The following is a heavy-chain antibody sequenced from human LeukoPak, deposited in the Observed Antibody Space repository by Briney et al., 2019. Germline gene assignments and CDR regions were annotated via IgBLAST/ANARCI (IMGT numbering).Heavy chain of an antibody. CDR2: FYYSGST. CDR1: GDSVSSGTYY. Sequence: SETLSLTCTVSGDSVSSGTYYWAWIRQPPGKGLEWIASFYYSGSTYYNPSLKSRVTISIDTSKNQFSLKLTSVTAADTAVYFCARHATGYTTGWQTFGYWGQGTLVTVSS. J-gene: IGHJ4*02. D-gene: IGHD6-19*01. CDR3: ARHATGYTTGWQTFGY. V-gene: IGHV4-39*01.